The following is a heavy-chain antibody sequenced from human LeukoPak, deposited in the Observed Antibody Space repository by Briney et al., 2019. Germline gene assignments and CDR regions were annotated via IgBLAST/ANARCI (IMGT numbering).Heavy chain of an antibody. CDR2: MNPNTGNT. CDR1: GYTFTSFD. J-gene: IGHJ4*02. Sequence: ASVKVSCKASGYTFTSFDINWVRQATGQGLEWMGWMNPNTGNTGYAQKFQGRITMTRNSSISTAYLELSSLRSEDTAVYYCARDYSSGYEESFDYWGQGTLVTVSS. D-gene: IGHD3-22*01. CDR3: ARDYSSGYEESFDY. V-gene: IGHV1-8*01.